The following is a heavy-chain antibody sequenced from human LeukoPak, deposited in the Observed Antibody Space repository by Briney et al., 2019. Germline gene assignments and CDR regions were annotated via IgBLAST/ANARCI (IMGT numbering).Heavy chain of an antibody. J-gene: IGHJ5*02. CDR1: GGSFSGDY. Sequence: SETLSLICAVYGGSFSGDYWSWIRQPPGKGLEWIGEVADNGATNYDPSLRSRATISVDTSKKQFSLKLRSVTAADTDVYFCANGVRSAYYFDPWSQGTMVTVSS. V-gene: IGHV4-34*01. CDR2: VADNGAT. CDR3: ANGVRSAYYFDP. D-gene: IGHD3-3*01.